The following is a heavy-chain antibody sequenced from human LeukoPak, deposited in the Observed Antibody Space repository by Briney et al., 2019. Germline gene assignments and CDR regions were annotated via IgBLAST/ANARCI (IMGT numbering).Heavy chain of an antibody. D-gene: IGHD3-22*01. V-gene: IGHV4-34*01. Sequence: SETLSLTCAVYGGSFSGYYWSWIRQPPGKGPEWIGEINHSGSTNYNPSLKSRVTILVDTSKNQFSLKLSSVTAADTAVYYCASSHYYDSSGYYPIYYMDVWGKGTTVTVSS. CDR1: GGSFSGYY. CDR3: ASSHYYDSSGYYPIYYMDV. CDR2: INHSGST. J-gene: IGHJ6*03.